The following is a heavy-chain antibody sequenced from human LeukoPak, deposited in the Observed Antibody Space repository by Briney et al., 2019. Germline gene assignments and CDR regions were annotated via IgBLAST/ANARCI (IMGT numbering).Heavy chain of an antibody. CDR3: ARHFAYSSSSYFDY. J-gene: IGHJ4*02. CDR2: VYHTGST. Sequence: PSETLSLTCSVSGGSVSSYYWSWIRQPPGKGLEWIGYVYHTGSTNYNPSLKSRVTMFEDKSKNQFSLRLYSVTVADTAVYYCARHFAYSSSSYFDYWGQGSLFTVS. D-gene: IGHD6-6*01. CDR1: GGSVSSYY. V-gene: IGHV4-59*08.